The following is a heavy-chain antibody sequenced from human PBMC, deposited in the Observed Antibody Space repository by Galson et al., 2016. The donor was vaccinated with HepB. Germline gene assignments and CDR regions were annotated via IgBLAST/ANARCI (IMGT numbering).Heavy chain of an antibody. V-gene: IGHV3-7*03. CDR1: GFTFSSYT. Sequence: SLRLSCAASGFTFSSYTMTWVRQAPGKGLEWVANIKQDGSDKYYVDSVKGRFTISRDNAKNSLYLQMNSLSAGDAAVYYCAEDRGGRVDTGTRDYWGQGTLVTVSS. J-gene: IGHJ4*02. CDR3: AEDRGGRVDTGTRDY. CDR2: IKQDGSDK. D-gene: IGHD5-18*01.